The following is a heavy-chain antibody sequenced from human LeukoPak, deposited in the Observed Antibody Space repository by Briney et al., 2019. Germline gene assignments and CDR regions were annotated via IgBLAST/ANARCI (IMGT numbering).Heavy chain of an antibody. Sequence: GGSLRLSCAASGFTFSNAWMSWVRQAPGKGLEWVGRIKSKTDGGTTDYAAPVKGRFTISRDDSKNTLYLQMISLKTEDTAVYYCTTGLIDHDFRSGRYWGQGTLVTVSS. CDR2: IKSKTDGGTT. V-gene: IGHV3-15*01. J-gene: IGHJ4*02. CDR3: TTGLIDHDFRSGRY. D-gene: IGHD3-3*01. CDR1: GFTFSNAW.